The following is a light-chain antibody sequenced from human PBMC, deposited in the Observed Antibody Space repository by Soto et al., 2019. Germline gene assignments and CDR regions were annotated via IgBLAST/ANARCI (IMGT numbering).Light chain of an antibody. J-gene: IGKJ4*01. CDR1: QSVSSSY. CDR2: AAS. V-gene: IGKV3-20*01. CDR3: QQYGSSPLT. Sequence: EIVLTQSPGTLSLSPGERATLSCRASQSVSSSYVAWYQQTPGHAPMLLISAASSRATGIPERFSGSGSGAEFPLTISRLEPEDFAVYYCQQYGSSPLTFGGGTKVEIK.